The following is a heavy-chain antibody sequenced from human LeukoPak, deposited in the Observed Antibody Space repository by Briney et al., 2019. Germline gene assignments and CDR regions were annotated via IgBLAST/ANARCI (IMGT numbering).Heavy chain of an antibody. J-gene: IGHJ4*02. D-gene: IGHD3-10*01. Sequence: GGSLRLSCAASGFTFSTYNMNWVRQAPGKGLEWVSYISSSATMNYVDSVKGRFTISRDNSKNTLYLQMNSLRAEDTAVYYCARDYKPYYYGSGSYDYWGQGTLVTVSS. CDR2: ISSSATM. V-gene: IGHV3-48*01. CDR3: ARDYKPYYYGSGSYDY. CDR1: GFTFSTYN.